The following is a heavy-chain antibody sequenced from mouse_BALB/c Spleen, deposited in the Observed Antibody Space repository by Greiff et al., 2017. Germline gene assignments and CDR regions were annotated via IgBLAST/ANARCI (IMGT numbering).Heavy chain of an antibody. Sequence: VQLQQSGPGLVAPSQSLSITCTVSGFSLTSYGVSWVRQPPGKGLEWLGVIWGDGSTNYHSALISRLSISKDNSKSQVFLKLNSLQTDDTATYYCAKNPYRYDGAWFAYWGQGTLVTVSA. V-gene: IGHV2-3*01. CDR2: IWGDGST. J-gene: IGHJ3*01. D-gene: IGHD2-14*01. CDR1: GFSLTSYG. CDR3: AKNPYRYDGAWFAY.